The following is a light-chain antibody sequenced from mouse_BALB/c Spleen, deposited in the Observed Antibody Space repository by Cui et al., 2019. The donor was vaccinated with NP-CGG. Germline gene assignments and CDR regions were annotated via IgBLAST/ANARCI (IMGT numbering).Light chain of an antibody. CDR2: GTN. CDR3: ALWYSNHWV. V-gene: IGLV1*01. Sequence: QAVVTQESELTTSPGETVTLTCRSNIGAVTINNYANWVQEKPDHLFTGLIGGTNNRAPGVPARFSGSLIGDKAALTITGAQTEDEAIYFCALWYSNHWVFGGGTKLTVL. J-gene: IGLJ1*01. CDR1: IGAVTINNY.